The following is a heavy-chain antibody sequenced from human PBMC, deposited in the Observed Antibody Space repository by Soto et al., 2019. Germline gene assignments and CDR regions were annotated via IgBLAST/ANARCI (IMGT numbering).Heavy chain of an antibody. D-gene: IGHD3-3*01. Sequence: QVQLQQSGPGLVKPSQTLSLTCAISGDSVSRISTAWNWIRQSPSRGLEWLGRTYYRSKWYNNYAVSVKSRITIIPDTSKNQFSLQLNSVTPQDTAVYYCASGRWSGFDIWGQGTMVTVSS. J-gene: IGHJ3*02. CDR1: GDSVSRISTA. CDR2: TYYRSKWYN. CDR3: ASGRWSGFDI. V-gene: IGHV6-1*01.